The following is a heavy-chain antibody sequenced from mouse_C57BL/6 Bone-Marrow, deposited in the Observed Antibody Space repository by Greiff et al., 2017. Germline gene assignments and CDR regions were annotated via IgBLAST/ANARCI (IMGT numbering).Heavy chain of an antibody. V-gene: IGHV1-63*01. CDR3: ARGEGSYFDY. J-gene: IGHJ2*01. Sequence: QVHVKQSGAELVRPGTSVKMSCKASGYTFTNYWIGWAKQRPGHGLEWIGDIYPGGGYTNYNEKFKGKATLTADKSSSTAYMQFSSLTSEDSAIYYCARGEGSYFDYWGQGTTLTVSS. CDR2: IYPGGGYT. CDR1: GYTFTNYW. D-gene: IGHD2-13*01.